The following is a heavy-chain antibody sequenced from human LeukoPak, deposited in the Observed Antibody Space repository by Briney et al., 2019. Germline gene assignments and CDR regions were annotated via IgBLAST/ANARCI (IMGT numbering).Heavy chain of an antibody. Sequence: GGSLRLSCAASGFTFSDYYMSWIRQAPGKGLXXXXXISSSSSYTNYADPVKGRFTISRDNAKNSLYLQMNSLRAEDTAVYYCARDTAMVYYYGMDVWGKGTTVTVSS. V-gene: IGHV3-11*06. D-gene: IGHD5-18*01. CDR3: ARDTAMVYYYGMDV. CDR2: ISSSSSYT. J-gene: IGHJ6*04. CDR1: GFTFSDYY.